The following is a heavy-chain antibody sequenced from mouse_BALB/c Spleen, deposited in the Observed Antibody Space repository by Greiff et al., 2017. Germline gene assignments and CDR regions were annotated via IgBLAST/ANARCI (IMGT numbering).Heavy chain of an antibody. CDR2: ISSGSSTI. CDR3: ARGLRYFDY. Sequence: EVKLVESGGGLVQPGGSRKLSCAASGFTFSSFGMHWVRQAPEQGLEWVAYISSGSSTIYYADTVKGRFTISRDNPKNTLFLQMTSLRSEDTAMYYCARGLRYFDYWGQGTTLTVSS. D-gene: IGHD3-3*01. CDR1: GFTFSSFG. V-gene: IGHV5-17*02. J-gene: IGHJ2*01.